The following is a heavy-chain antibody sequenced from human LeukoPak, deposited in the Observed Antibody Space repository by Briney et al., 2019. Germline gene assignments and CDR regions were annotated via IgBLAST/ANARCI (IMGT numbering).Heavy chain of an antibody. D-gene: IGHD3-22*01. CDR2: ISGSGGST. J-gene: IGHJ3*02. V-gene: IGHV3-23*01. Sequence: PGGSLRLSCAASGFTFSSYAMSWVRQAPGKGLEWVSAISGSGGSTYYADSVKGRFTISRDNSKNTLYLQMNSLRAEDTAVYYCAKDIRFRITMIVVVITKRELSGVFDTWGQGTMVTVSS. CDR3: AKDIRFRITMIVVVITKRELSGVFDT. CDR1: GFTFSSYA.